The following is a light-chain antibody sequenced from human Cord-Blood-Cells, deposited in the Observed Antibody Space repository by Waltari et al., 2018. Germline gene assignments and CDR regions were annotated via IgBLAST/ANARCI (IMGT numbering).Light chain of an antibody. J-gene: IGLJ1*01. CDR3: SSYTSSSTYV. V-gene: IGLV2-14*01. CDR1: SSDVGGYNY. CDR2: EVS. Sequence: QSALTQPASVSGSPGQSITISCTGTSSDVGGYNYVSWYQQHPGKAPKRMIYEVSNRPSGVSNRFSGSKSGNTASMTISGLQAEDEADYYCSSYTSSSTYVFRTGTKVTVL.